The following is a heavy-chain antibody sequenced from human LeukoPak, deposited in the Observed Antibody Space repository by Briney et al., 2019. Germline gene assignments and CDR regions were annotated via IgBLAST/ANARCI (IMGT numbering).Heavy chain of an antibody. J-gene: IGHJ1*01. V-gene: IGHV3-30*02. CDR1: GFTFSSYG. CDR2: IRYDGSNK. CDR3: AKDFRDYGGNPEYLQH. D-gene: IGHD4-23*01. Sequence: GGSLRLSCAASGFTFSSYGMHWARQAPGKGLEWVAFIRYDGSNKYYADSVKGRFTISRDNSKNTLNLQMNSLRAEDTAVYYCAKDFRDYGGNPEYLQHWGQGTPVSVSS.